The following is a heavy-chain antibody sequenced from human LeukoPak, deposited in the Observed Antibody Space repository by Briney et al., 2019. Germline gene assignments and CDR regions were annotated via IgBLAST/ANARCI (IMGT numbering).Heavy chain of an antibody. Sequence: SETLSLTCAVYGGSFSDYYWSWIRQPPGKGLEWIGEVNHSGSTNYNPSLKSRVTISADTSKNQFSLKLRSVTAADTAVYYCARGVPASSNSIDYWGQGTLVTVSS. CDR1: GGSFSDYY. V-gene: IGHV4-34*01. D-gene: IGHD4-11*01. J-gene: IGHJ4*02. CDR2: VNHSGST. CDR3: ARGVPASSNSIDY.